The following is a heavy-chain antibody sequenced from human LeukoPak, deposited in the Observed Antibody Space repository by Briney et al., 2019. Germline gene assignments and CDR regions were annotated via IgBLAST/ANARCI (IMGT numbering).Heavy chain of an antibody. Sequence: TGGSLRLSCAASGFTFSNYAMSWVRQAPGKGLEWVSALSGSGDDTYYTDSVKGRFTISRDNSKNTLYLQMNSLRAEDTAVYYCAKGPAASHEVPYFDYWGQGTLVTVSS. CDR1: GFTFSNYA. CDR2: LSGSGDDT. J-gene: IGHJ4*02. D-gene: IGHD2-2*01. CDR3: AKGPAASHEVPYFDY. V-gene: IGHV3-23*01.